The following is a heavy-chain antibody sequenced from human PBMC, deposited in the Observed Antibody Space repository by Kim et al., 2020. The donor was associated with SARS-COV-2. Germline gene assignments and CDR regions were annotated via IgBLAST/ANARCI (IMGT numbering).Heavy chain of an antibody. CDR1: GFTFSSYG. V-gene: IGHV3-30*18. CDR2: ISYDGSNK. CDR3: AKVMPGPSECLIRQDIVATIRGYFGL. Sequence: GGSLRLSCAASGFTFSSYGMHWVRQAPGKGLEWVAVISYDGSNKYYADSVKGRFTISRDNSKNTLYLQMNSLRAEDTAVYYCAKVMPGPSECLIRQDIVATIRGYFGLCGRGTLVTVTS. D-gene: IGHD5-12*01. J-gene: IGHJ2*01.